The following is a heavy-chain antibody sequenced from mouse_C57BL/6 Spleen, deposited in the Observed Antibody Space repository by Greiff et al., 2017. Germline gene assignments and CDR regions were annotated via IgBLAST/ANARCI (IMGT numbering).Heavy chain of an antibody. Sequence: VQLKQSGPELVKPGASVKISCKASGYTFTDYYMNWVKPSHGKSLEWIGDINPNNGGTSYNQKFKGKATLTVDKSSSTAYMELRSLTSEDSAVYYCARVGLRRGCDYWGQGTLVTVAA. V-gene: IGHV1-26*01. CDR2: INPNNGGT. J-gene: IGHJ3*01. CDR3: ARVGLRRGCDY. D-gene: IGHD2-4*01. CDR1: GYTFTDYY.